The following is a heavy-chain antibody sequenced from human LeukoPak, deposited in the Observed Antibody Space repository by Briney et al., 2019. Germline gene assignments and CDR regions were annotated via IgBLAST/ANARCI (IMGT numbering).Heavy chain of an antibody. Sequence: ASVKVSCKASGYTFTGYHMHWVRQAPGQGLEWMGWINPNSGGTNYAQKFQGWVTMTRDTSISTAYMELSSLRSEDTAVYYCARVNGGWYLGDWFDPWGQGTLVTVSS. V-gene: IGHV1-2*04. CDR3: ARVNGGWYLGDWFDP. J-gene: IGHJ5*02. CDR2: INPNSGGT. D-gene: IGHD6-19*01. CDR1: GYTFTGYH.